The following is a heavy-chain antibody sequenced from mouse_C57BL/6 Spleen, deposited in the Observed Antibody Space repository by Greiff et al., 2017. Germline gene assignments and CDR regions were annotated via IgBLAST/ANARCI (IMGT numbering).Heavy chain of an antibody. V-gene: IGHV1-64*01. CDR1: GYTFTSYW. D-gene: IGHD1-2*01. J-gene: IGHJ3*01. CDR2: IHPNSGST. Sequence: QVQLKQSGAELVKPGASVKLSCKASGYTFTSYWMHWVKQRPGQGLEWIGMIHPNSGSTNYNEKFKSKATLTVDKSSSTAYMQLSSLTSEDSAVYYCAREGYYGSFAYWGQGTLVTVSA. CDR3: AREGYYGSFAY.